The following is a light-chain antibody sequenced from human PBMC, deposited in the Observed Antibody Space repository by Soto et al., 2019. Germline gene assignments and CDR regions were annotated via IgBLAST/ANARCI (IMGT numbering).Light chain of an antibody. Sequence: QSVLTQPRSVSGSPGQSVTISCTGTSSDVGGYNYGSWYQQHPGKAPKLMIYDVSKRPSGVPDRVSGSKSGNPASLTISRLQAEDEADYYCCSYAGSYTYVFGTGTKLTVL. CDR1: SSDVGGYNY. J-gene: IGLJ1*01. V-gene: IGLV2-11*01. CDR2: DVS. CDR3: CSYAGSYTYV.